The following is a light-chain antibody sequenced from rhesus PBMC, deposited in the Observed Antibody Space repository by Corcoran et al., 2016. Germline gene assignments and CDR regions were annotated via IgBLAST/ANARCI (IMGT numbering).Light chain of an antibody. Sequence: EIVMTQSPATLALSPGERATLSCRASQSVSSYLAWYQQKPGQAPRLLIYGASSRATGIPDRFSGRGSGNEFTLTISRLEPEDVGVYFCLQSSNWPRTFGQGTKVEIK. CDR1: QSVSSY. J-gene: IGKJ1*01. CDR3: LQSSNWPRT. CDR2: GAS. V-gene: IGKV3-24*04.